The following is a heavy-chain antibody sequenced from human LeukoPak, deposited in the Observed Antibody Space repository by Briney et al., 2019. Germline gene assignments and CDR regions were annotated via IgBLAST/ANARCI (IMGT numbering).Heavy chain of an antibody. V-gene: IGHV4-30-4*01. D-gene: IGHD3-10*01. Sequence: SETLSLTCTVSGGSISSGDYYWSWIRQPPGKGLEWIGYIYYSGSTYYNPSLKSRVTISVDTSKNQFSLKLSSVTAADTAVYYCAREPITMVRGVNNGWFDPWGQGTLVTVSS. CDR1: GGSISSGDYY. J-gene: IGHJ5*02. CDR2: IYYSGST. CDR3: AREPITMVRGVNNGWFDP.